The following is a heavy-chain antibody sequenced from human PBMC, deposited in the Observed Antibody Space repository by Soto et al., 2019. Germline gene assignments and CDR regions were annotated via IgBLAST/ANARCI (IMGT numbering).Heavy chain of an antibody. CDR2: IYYSGST. CDR1: GGSISSGGYY. V-gene: IGHV4-31*03. Sequence: SETLSLTCTVSGGSISSGGYYWSWISQHPGKGLEWIGYIYYSGSTYYNPSLKSRVTISVDTSKNQFSLKLSSVTAADTAVYYCAREALYYYGSGSYRLFDYWGQGTLVTVSS. J-gene: IGHJ4*02. CDR3: AREALYYYGSGSYRLFDY. D-gene: IGHD3-10*01.